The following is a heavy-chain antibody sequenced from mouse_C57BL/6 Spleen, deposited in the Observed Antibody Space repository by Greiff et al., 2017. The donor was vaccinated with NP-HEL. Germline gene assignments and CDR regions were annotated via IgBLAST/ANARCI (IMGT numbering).Heavy chain of an antibody. D-gene: IGHD4-1*02. CDR3: ARKNFNWGYFDV. V-gene: IGHV1-69*01. Sequence: VQLQQSGAELVMPGASVKLSCKASGYTFTSYWMHWVKQRPGQGLEWIGEIDPSDSYTNYNQKFKGKSTLTVDKSSSTAYMQLSSLTSEDSAVYYCARKNFNWGYFDVWGTGTTVTVSS. CDR1: GYTFTSYW. J-gene: IGHJ1*03. CDR2: IDPSDSYT.